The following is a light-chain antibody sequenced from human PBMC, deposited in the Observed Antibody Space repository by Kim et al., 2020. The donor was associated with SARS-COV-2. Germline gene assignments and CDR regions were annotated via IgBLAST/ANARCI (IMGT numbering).Light chain of an antibody. CDR3: QQYETYART. CDR1: QNINNW. V-gene: IGKV1-5*01. CDR2: DVS. J-gene: IGKJ1*01. Sequence: ASVEDRVTITCRASQNINNWLAWYHQKPGKAPKRLIADVSTLESWVPSRFSGSGSGTEFTLTISSLQPDDFATYYCQQYETYARTFGQGTKVDIK.